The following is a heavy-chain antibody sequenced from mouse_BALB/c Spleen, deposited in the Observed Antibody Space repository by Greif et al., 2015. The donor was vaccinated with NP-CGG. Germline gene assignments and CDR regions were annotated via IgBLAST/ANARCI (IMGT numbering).Heavy chain of an antibody. CDR1: GYTFTSYW. V-gene: IGHV1-7*01. CDR3: RLRLYAMDY. CDR2: INPSTGYT. Sequence: VQLQQSGAELAEPGASVKMSCKASGYTFTSYWMHWVKQRPGQGLEWIGYINPSTGYTEYNQKFKDKATLTADKSSSTAYMQLSSLTSEDSAVYYSRLRLYAMDYWGQGTSVTVSS. J-gene: IGHJ4*01.